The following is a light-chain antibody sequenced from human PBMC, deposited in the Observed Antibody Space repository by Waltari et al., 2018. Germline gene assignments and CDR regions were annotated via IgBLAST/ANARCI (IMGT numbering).Light chain of an antibody. V-gene: IGKV4-1*01. CDR1: QSVLYSSNNKNY. CDR3: QQYYSTPIP. CDR2: WAS. J-gene: IGKJ3*01. Sequence: VMTQSPDSLAVSLGERATINCKASQSVLYSSNNKNYLAWYQQKPGQPPKLLIYWASTRESGVPDRFSGSGSGTDFTLTISSLQAEDVAVYYCQQYYSTPIPFGPGTKVDIK.